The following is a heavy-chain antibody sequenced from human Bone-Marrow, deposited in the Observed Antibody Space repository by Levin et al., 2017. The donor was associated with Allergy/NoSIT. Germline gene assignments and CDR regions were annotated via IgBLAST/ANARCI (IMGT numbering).Heavy chain of an antibody. Sequence: PSETLSLTCTVSGDSVTSVGYYWTWIRQHPGKGLEWFGYISYSGNTYYNPSLQSRFTMSLDTSKNLFSLTLSSVTAADTAVYFCARDNYHGNTGFDSWGQGFLVTVSS. D-gene: IGHD2-8*02. CDR2: ISYSGNT. CDR1: GDSVTSVGYY. J-gene: IGHJ4*02. CDR3: ARDNYHGNTGFDS. V-gene: IGHV4-31*03.